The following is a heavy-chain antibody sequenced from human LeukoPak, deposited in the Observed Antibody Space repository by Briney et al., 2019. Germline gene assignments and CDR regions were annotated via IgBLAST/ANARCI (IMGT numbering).Heavy chain of an antibody. CDR2: ISYDGSNK. Sequence: GGSLRLSCAASGFTFSSYAMHWVRQAPGKGLEWVAVISYDGSNKYYADSVKGRFTISRDNSKNTLYLQMNSLRAEDTAVYYCAKDGSSRVLKRGFDYWGQGTLVTVSS. D-gene: IGHD3-10*01. V-gene: IGHV3-30*04. CDR1: GFTFSSYA. CDR3: AKDGSSRVLKRGFDY. J-gene: IGHJ4*02.